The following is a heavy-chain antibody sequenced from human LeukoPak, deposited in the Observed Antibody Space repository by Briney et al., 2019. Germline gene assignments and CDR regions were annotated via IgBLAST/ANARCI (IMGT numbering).Heavy chain of an antibody. Sequence: GGSLRLSCAASGFTFSDYYMSWIRQAPGKGLEWVSYISSSGSTIYYADSVKGRFTISRDNAKNSLYLQMNSLRAEDTAVYYCARDLEVAYYYDSSGYSGYWGQGTLVTVSS. CDR2: ISSSGSTI. V-gene: IGHV3-11*04. CDR3: ARDLEVAYYYDSSGYSGY. CDR1: GFTFSDYY. D-gene: IGHD3-22*01. J-gene: IGHJ4*02.